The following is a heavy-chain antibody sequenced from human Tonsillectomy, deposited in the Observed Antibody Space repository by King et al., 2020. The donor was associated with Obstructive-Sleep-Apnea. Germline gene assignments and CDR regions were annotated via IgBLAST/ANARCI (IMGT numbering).Heavy chain of an antibody. CDR2: IRSKANSYAT. CDR3: TSALYDSSSLDAFDI. J-gene: IGHJ3*02. CDR1: GFTFSGSA. Sequence: VQLVESGGGLVQPGGSLKLSCAASGFTFSGSAMHWGRQASGKGLEWVGRIRSKANSYATAYAPSVKGRLSISRDDSKNTAYLQMNSLKTEDTGVDYYTSALYDSSSLDAFDIWGHGTMVTVSS. V-gene: IGHV3-73*02. D-gene: IGHD3-22*01.